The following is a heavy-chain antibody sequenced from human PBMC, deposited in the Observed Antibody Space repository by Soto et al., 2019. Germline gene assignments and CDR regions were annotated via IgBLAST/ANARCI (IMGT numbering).Heavy chain of an antibody. Sequence: GASVKVSCKASGYTFTSYDINWVRQATGQGLEWMGWMNPNSGNTGYAQKFQGRVTMTRNTSISTAYMELSSLRSEDTAVYYCANTPIAAAGTYYYYSGMDVWGQGTPVTVYS. V-gene: IGHV1-8*01. D-gene: IGHD6-13*01. CDR3: ANTPIAAAGTYYYYSGMDV. CDR1: GYTFTSYD. J-gene: IGHJ6*02. CDR2: MNPNSGNT.